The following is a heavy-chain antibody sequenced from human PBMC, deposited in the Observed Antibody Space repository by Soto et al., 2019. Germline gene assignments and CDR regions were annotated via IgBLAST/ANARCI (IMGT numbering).Heavy chain of an antibody. D-gene: IGHD4-17*01. Sequence: GGSLRLSCAASGFTFSNAWMNWGRQAPGKGLEWVGRIKSKTDGGTTDYAAPVKGRFTISRDDSKNMLYLQMNSLYTEDTAAYYCARASESTDRYWYFDLWGRGTRVTVSS. CDR3: ARASESTDRYWYFDL. CDR2: IKSKTDGGTT. V-gene: IGHV3-15*07. CDR1: GFTFSNAW. J-gene: IGHJ2*01.